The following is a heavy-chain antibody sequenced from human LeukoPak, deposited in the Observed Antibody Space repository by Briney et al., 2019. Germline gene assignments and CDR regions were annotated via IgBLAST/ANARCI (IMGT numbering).Heavy chain of an antibody. Sequence: ASVKVSCTASGYTFTGYYMHWVRQAPGQGLEWMGRINPNSGGTNYAQKFQGRVTMTRDTSNSTAYMELSRLRSDDTAVYYCAREEYCGGDCINYWGQGTLVTVPS. CDR3: AREEYCGGDCINY. CDR2: INPNSGGT. CDR1: GYTFTGYY. V-gene: IGHV1-2*06. J-gene: IGHJ4*02. D-gene: IGHD2-21*02.